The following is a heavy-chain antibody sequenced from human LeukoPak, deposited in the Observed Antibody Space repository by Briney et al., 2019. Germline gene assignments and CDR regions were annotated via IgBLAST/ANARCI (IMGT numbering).Heavy chain of an antibody. CDR2: IYHSGST. Sequence: SETLSLTCTVSGGAISGYYWSWIRQPPGKGLEWIGYIYHSGSTYYNPSLKSRVTISVDRSKNQFSLKLSSVTAADTAVYYCARQEDTAMDRGGFDYWGQGTLVTVSS. J-gene: IGHJ4*02. CDR1: GGAISGYY. CDR3: ARQEDTAMDRGGFDY. D-gene: IGHD5-18*01. V-gene: IGHV4-59*08.